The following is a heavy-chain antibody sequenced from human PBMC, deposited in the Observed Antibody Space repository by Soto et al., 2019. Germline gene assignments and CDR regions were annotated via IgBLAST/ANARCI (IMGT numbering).Heavy chain of an antibody. V-gene: IGHV1-69*13. CDR2: IIPIFGTA. D-gene: IGHD2-2*01. J-gene: IGHJ6*02. Sequence: SVKVSCKASGGTFSSYAISWVRQAPGQGLEWMGGIIPIFGTANYAQKFQGRVTITADESTSTAYMELSSLRSEDTAVYYCATKPKYCSSTSCLATDYYYYGMDVWGQGTTVTV. CDR3: ATKPKYCSSTSCLATDYYYYGMDV. CDR1: GGTFSSYA.